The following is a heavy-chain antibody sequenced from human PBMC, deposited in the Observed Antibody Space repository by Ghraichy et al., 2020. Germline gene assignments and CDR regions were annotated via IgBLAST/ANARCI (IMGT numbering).Heavy chain of an antibody. CDR2: VSCGGSA. J-gene: IGHJ3*01. V-gene: IGHV4-34*01. Sequence: SETLSLTCAVYGGSFSEYSWSWIRQPPGKGLEWIADVSCGGSATYNPSLQSRVTISIDTSKNQVSLRLNSVTTADTAVYYCAREGIWPYSRSWYRGFDVWGQGSLVTVSS. D-gene: IGHD6-13*01. CDR1: GGSFSEYS. CDR3: AREGIWPYSRSWYRGFDV.